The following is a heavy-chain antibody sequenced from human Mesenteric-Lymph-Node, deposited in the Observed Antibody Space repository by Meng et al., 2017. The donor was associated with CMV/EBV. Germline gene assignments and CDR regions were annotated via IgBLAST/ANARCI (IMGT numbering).Heavy chain of an antibody. CDR3: AKDWRFTTSYNPLESPGN. Sequence: SETLSLTCTVSGDSISSSGYYWGWIRQPPGRGLEWIGSIFYSGGTYYNPSLKSRVTISVDTSKNQFSLKLSSVTAADTAMYYCAKDWRFTTSYNPLESPGNWGQGTLVTISS. J-gene: IGHJ4*02. CDR2: IFYSGGT. CDR1: GDSISSSGYY. D-gene: IGHD2-2*02. V-gene: IGHV4-39*07.